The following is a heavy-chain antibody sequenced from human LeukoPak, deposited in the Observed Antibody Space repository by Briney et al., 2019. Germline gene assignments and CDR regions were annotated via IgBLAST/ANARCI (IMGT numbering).Heavy chain of an antibody. CDR1: GYTFTSYA. CDR3: ARDNNLLWFGEPLGYFDY. CDR2: INAGNGNT. J-gene: IGHJ4*02. D-gene: IGHD3-10*01. Sequence: GASVKVSCKASGYTFTSYAMHWVRQAPGQRLEWMGRINAGNGNTKYSQKFQGRVTITRDTSASTAYMELSSLRSEDTAVYYCARDNNLLWFGEPLGYFDYWGQGTLVTVSS. V-gene: IGHV1-3*01.